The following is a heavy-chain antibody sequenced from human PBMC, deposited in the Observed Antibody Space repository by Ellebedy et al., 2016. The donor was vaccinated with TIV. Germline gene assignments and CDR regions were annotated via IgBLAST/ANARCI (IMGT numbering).Heavy chain of an antibody. Sequence: PGGSLRLSCEASGFSVSSNYITWIRQAPGKGLQWISVIYSGIKTHYADSVRGRFTISRDIFKNTIYLQMHGLRIEDTALYYCVRERFPIPTWGQGTLVIVSS. D-gene: IGHD3-16*01. CDR2: IYSGIKT. CDR3: VRERFPIPT. J-gene: IGHJ4*02. CDR1: GFSVSSNY. V-gene: IGHV3-66*01.